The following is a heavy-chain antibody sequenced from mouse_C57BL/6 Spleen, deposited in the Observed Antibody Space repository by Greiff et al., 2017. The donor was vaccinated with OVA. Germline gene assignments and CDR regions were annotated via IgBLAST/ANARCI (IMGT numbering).Heavy chain of an antibody. J-gene: IGHJ2*01. Sequence: VQLQQPGAELVRPGSSVKLSCKASGYTFTSYWMDWVKQRPGQGLEWIGNIYPSDSETHYNQKFKDKATLTVDKSSSTAYMQLSSLTSEDSAVYYCARGGPITTVVASNFDYWGQGTTLTVSS. D-gene: IGHD1-1*01. CDR1: GYTFTSYW. V-gene: IGHV1-61*01. CDR3: ARGGPITTVVASNFDY. CDR2: IYPSDSET.